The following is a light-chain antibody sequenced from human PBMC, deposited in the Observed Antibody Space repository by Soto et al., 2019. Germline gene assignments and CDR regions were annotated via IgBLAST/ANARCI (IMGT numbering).Light chain of an antibody. CDR1: QSISQY. CDR3: QQYSSAST. J-gene: IGKJ2*01. Sequence: DIQMTQSPYSLSASVGDRVTITCRASQSISQYLAWYQQKPGKAPKLLIYDASTLEGGIPSRFSGSGSGTKFTLTISSLQPADFATYYRQQYSSASTFGQGTKLGIK. V-gene: IGKV1-5*01. CDR2: DAS.